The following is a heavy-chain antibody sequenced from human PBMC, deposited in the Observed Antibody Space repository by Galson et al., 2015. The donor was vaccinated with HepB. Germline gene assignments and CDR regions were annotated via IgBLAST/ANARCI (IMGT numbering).Heavy chain of an antibody. D-gene: IGHD2-21*02. CDR1: GYTLTELS. CDR3: ATTRHIVVVTAKFHAFDI. V-gene: IGHV1-24*01. Sequence: SVKVSCKASGYTLTELSMHWVRQAPGKGLEWMGGFDPEDGETIYAQKFQGRVTMTEDTSTDTAYMELSSLRSEDTAVYYCATTRHIVVVTAKFHAFDIWGQGTMVTVSS. J-gene: IGHJ3*02. CDR2: FDPEDGET.